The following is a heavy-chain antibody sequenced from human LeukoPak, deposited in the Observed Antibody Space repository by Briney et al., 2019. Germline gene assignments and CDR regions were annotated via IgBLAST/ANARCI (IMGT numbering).Heavy chain of an antibody. CDR2: ISSSSSYI. J-gene: IGHJ4*02. D-gene: IGHD3-22*01. CDR1: GFTFSSDS. V-gene: IGHV3-21*01. CDR3: ARDYDSSGYFGGAWDPIDY. Sequence: PGGSLRLSCAASGFTFSSDSMNWGRQAPGKGLEWVSSISSSSSYIYYADSVKDRFTISRDNAKNSLYLQMNSLRAEDTAVYYCARDYDSSGYFGGAWDPIDYWGQGTLVTVSS.